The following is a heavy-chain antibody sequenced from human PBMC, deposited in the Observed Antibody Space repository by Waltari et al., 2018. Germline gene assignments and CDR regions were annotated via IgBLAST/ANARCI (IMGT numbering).Heavy chain of an antibody. CDR2: VTSKPYGEAT. J-gene: IGHJ3*01. Sequence: EVQVVASGGVLVQPGRSLGLSCATSGFPFGYLSRTWVRQAPGRGLEWVAFVTSKPYGEATEYAASVKGRFTVSRDDAEGIAYLQMNGLKPEDTAVYYCSRVSVFAFDVWGRGTMVTVSS. CDR1: GFPFGYLS. V-gene: IGHV3-49*04. CDR3: SRVSVFAFDV.